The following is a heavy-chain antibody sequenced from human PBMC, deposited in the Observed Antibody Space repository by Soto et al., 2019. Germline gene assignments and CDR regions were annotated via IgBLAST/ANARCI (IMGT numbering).Heavy chain of an antibody. CDR1: GFTFSHFG. CDR3: ARDSAAGRGLDY. V-gene: IGHV3-33*01. CDR2: IWYDGSHE. J-gene: IGHJ4*02. Sequence: QVQLVESGGGVVQPGRSLRLSCAASGFTFSHFGMHWVRQAPGKGLESVAIIWYDGSHEYYADSVKGRFTISRDNSKNTLSLQMNSLTAEDTALYYCARDSAAGRGLDYGGQGTLVAVSS. D-gene: IGHD6-19*01.